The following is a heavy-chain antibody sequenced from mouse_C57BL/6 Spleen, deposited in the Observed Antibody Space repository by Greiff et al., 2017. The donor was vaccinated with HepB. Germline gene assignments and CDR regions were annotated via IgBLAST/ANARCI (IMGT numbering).Heavy chain of an antibody. CDR1: GYAFSSSW. CDR2: IYPGDGDT. J-gene: IGHJ4*01. CDR3: ASRQLRLRDAMDY. V-gene: IGHV1-82*01. D-gene: IGHD3-2*02. Sequence: LVESGPELVKPGASVKISCKASGYAFSSSWMNWVKQRPGKGLEWIGRIYPGDGDTNYNGKFKGKATLTADKSSSTAYMQLSSLTSEDSAVYFCASRQLRLRDAMDYWGQGTSVTVSS.